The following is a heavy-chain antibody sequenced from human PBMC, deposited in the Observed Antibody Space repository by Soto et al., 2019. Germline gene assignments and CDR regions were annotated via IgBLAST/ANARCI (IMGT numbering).Heavy chain of an antibody. D-gene: IGHD3-22*01. J-gene: IGHJ3*02. CDR1: GFTFSNAW. CDR3: TTDEIVNPPWAFDI. Sequence: PGGSLRLSCAASGFTFSNAWMSWVRQAPGKGLEWVGRIKSKTDGGTTDYAAPVKGRFTISRDDSKNTLYLQMNSLKTEDTAVYYCTTDEIVNPPWAFDIWGQGTMVTVS. CDR2: IKSKTDGGTT. V-gene: IGHV3-15*01.